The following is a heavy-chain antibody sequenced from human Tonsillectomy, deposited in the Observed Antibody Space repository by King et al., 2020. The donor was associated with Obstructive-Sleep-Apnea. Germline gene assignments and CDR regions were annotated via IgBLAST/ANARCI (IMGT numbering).Heavy chain of an antibody. CDR3: ARHYYDFWSGYRNPYYYYGMDV. V-gene: IGHV5-51*01. CDR1: GYSFTSYW. D-gene: IGHD3-3*01. Sequence: QLVQSGAEVKKPGESLKISCKGSGYSFTSYWIGWVRQMPGKGLEWMGLIYPGDSDTRYSPSFQGQVTISADKSISTAYLQWSSLKASDTAMYYCARHYYDFWSGYRNPYYYYGMDVWGQGTTVTVSS. J-gene: IGHJ6*02. CDR2: IYPGDSDT.